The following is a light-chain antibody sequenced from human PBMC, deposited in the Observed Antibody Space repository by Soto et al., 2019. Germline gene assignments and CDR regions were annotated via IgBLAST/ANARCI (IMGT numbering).Light chain of an antibody. J-gene: IGLJ2*01. CDR2: EVS. CDR3: SSYTSSSTLV. CDR1: SSDVGGYDY. Sequence: QSVLTQPASVSGSPGQSITISCTGTSSDVGGYDYVCWYQHHPGKAPKLMIYEVSNRPSGVSNRFSGSKSGNTASLTISGLQAEDEADYYCSSYTSSSTLVFGGGTKVTVL. V-gene: IGLV2-14*01.